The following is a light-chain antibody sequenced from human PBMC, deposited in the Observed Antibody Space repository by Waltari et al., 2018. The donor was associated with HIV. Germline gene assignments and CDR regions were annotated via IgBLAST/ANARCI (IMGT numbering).Light chain of an antibody. CDR3: QQYGRSVT. CDR2: GAS. J-gene: IGKJ4*01. Sequence: EIVLTKSPGTLSLSPGERATLSCRASQSVSSSYLAWYQQKPGQAPRLLIYGASRRATGIPYRFSGSGSGTDFTLTISRLEPEDFAVYYCQQYGRSVTFGGGTKVEIK. CDR1: QSVSSSY. V-gene: IGKV3-20*01.